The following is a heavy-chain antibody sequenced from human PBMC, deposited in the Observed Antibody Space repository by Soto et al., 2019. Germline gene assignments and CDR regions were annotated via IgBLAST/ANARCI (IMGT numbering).Heavy chain of an antibody. CDR3: ARDPLLTGRLYYYYGMDV. V-gene: IGHV6-1*01. CDR1: GDSVSSNSAA. Sequence: SQTLSLTCAISGDSVSSNSAAWNWIRQSPSRGLEWLGRTYYRSKWYNDYAVSVKSRITINPDTSKNQFSLQLNSVTPEDTAVYYCARDPLLTGRLYYYYGMDVWGQGTTVTVSS. CDR2: TYYRSKWYN. D-gene: IGHD1-20*01. J-gene: IGHJ6*02.